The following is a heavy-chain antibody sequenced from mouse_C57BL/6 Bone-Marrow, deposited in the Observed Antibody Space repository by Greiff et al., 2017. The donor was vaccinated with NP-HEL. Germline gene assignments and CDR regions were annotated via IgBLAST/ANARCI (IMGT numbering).Heavy chain of an antibody. D-gene: IGHD2-4*01. V-gene: IGHV1-52*01. CDR2: SDPSDSET. CDR3: ARGDYDDDWYFDV. Sequence: VQLQQPGAELVRPGSSVKLSCKASGYTFTSYWMHWVKQRPIQGLEWIGNSDPSDSETHYNQKFKDKATLTVDKSSSTAYMQLSSLTSEDSAVYYCARGDYDDDWYFDVWGTETTVTVSS. CDR1: GYTFTSYW. J-gene: IGHJ1*03.